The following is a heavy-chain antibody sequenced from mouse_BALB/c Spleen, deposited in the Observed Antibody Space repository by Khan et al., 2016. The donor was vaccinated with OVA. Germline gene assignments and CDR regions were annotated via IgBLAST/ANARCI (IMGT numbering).Heavy chain of an antibody. CDR1: GYSITSGYG. V-gene: IGHV3-2*02. CDR3: ARTARITY. CDR2: ISYSGST. Sequence: EVQLQESGPGLAKPSQSLSLTCTVTGYSITSGYGWNWIRQFPGNKLEWMGYISYSGSTNYNPSLKSRTSFTRDTSKNQFFLQLNSVTTEDTATYYCARTARITYWGQGTTLTVSS. D-gene: IGHD1-2*01. J-gene: IGHJ2*01.